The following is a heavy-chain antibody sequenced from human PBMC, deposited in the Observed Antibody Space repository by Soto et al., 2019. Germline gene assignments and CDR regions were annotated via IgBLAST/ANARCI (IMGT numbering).Heavy chain of an antibody. CDR3: AVGIAGAIDAFDF. V-gene: IGHV5-51*01. D-gene: IGHD2-2*02. CDR1: GHAFTSNW. Sequence: ESLKVAFNDSGHAFTSNWSGRVRQMPGKGLEWMGIIYPGDSDTRYSPSFQGQVTISADKSISTAYLQWSSLKASDTAMYYCAVGIAGAIDAFDFWGQGTMVTVSS. J-gene: IGHJ3*01. CDR2: IYPGDSDT.